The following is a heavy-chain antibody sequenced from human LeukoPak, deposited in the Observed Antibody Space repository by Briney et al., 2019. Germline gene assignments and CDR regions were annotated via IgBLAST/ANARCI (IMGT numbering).Heavy chain of an antibody. CDR1: GFTVSSNY. D-gene: IGHD1/OR15-1a*01. CDR2: IYSGGST. CDR3: ARAEQYYYYYYMDV. Sequence: PGGSLRLSCAASGFTVSSNYMSWVRQAPGKGLEWVSVIYSGGSTYYADSVKGRFTISRDNSKNTLYLQMNSRRAEDMAVYYCARAEQYYYYYYMDVWGKGTTVTVSS. J-gene: IGHJ6*03. V-gene: IGHV3-66*02.